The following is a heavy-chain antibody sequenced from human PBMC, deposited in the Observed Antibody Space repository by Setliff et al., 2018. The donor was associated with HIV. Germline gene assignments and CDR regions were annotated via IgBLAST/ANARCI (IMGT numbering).Heavy chain of an antibody. J-gene: IGHJ3*02. D-gene: IGHD3-10*01. Sequence: PSETLSLTCTVSSGSISSHYWTWIRQPPGKGLEYIGYIDNSGSTITNYNPSLYGRVTISLDMSKTQFSLKLNSVTAADTAVYFCARAPTHYFGDNYSPWPDGFDIWGLGTMVTVSS. CDR3: ARAPTHYFGDNYSPWPDGFDI. CDR2: IDNSGSTIT. CDR1: SGSISSHY. V-gene: IGHV4-59*11.